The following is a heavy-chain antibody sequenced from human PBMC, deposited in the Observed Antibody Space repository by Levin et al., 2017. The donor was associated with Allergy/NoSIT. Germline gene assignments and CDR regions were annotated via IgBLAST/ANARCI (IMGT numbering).Heavy chain of an antibody. CDR3: ARDYWYKGVVPAAIHWYFDL. J-gene: IGHJ2*01. D-gene: IGHD2-2*02. CDR2: IIPILGIA. Sequence: KISCKASGGTFSSYAISWVRQAPGQGLEWMGRIIPILGIANYAQKFQGRVTITADKSTSTAYMELSSLRSEDTAVYYCARDYWYKGVVPAAIHWYFDLWGRGTLVTVSS. CDR1: GGTFSSYA. V-gene: IGHV1-69*04.